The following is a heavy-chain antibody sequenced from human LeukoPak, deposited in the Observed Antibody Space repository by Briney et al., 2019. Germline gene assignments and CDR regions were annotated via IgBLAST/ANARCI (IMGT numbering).Heavy chain of an antibody. J-gene: IGHJ4*02. Sequence: SVKVSCKASGGTFSSYAISWVRQAPGQGLEWMGRIIPILGIANYAQKFQGRVTMTRDTSTSTVYMEMSSLRSEDTAVYYCARESYSGGSCYYFDYWGQGTLVTVS. CDR3: ARESYSGGSCYYFDY. D-gene: IGHD2-15*01. V-gene: IGHV1-69*04. CDR1: GGTFSSYA. CDR2: IIPILGIA.